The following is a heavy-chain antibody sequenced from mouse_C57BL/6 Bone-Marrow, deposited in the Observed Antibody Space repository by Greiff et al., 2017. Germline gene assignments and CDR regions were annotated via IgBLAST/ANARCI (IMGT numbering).Heavy chain of an antibody. V-gene: IGHV1-18*01. D-gene: IGHD2-5*01. J-gene: IGHJ4*01. CDR3: ARNVYYSKPYYYAMDY. CDR1: GYTFTDYN. CDR2: INPNNGGA. Sequence: EVQLQQSGPELVKPGASVKIPCKASGYTFTDYNMDWVKQSHGKSLEWIGDINPNNGGAIYNQKFKGKATLTVDKSSSTAYMELRSLTSEDTAVYYCARNVYYSKPYYYAMDYWGQGTSVTVSS.